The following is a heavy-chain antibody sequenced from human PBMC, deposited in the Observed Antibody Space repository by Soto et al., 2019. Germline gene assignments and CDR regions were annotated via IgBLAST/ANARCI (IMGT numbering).Heavy chain of an antibody. CDR3: SRDVSSGWYNWFDP. V-gene: IGHV4-4*02. CDR1: GGSISSSNW. J-gene: IGHJ5*02. CDR2: IYHSGST. Sequence: PSETLSLTCAVSGGSISSSNWWSWVRQPPGKGLEWIGEIYHSGSTNYNPSLKSRVTISVDKSRNQYSLKLSSVTAADTAVYYWSRDVSSGWYNWFDPWRHGTLVTFSS. D-gene: IGHD6-19*01.